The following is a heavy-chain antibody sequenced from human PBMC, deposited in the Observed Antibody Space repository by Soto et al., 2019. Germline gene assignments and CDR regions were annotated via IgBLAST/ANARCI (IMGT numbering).Heavy chain of an antibody. V-gene: IGHV3-23*01. CDR2: ISGSGGST. CDR3: AKDQSRFLEWLLPSYYYYGMDV. D-gene: IGHD3-3*01. J-gene: IGHJ6*02. CDR1: GFTFSSYA. Sequence: PGGSLRLSCAASGFTFSSYAMSWVRQAPGKGLEWVSAISGSGGSTYYADSVKGRFTISRDNSKNTLYLQMNSLRAEDTAVYYCAKDQSRFLEWLLPSYYYYGMDVWGQGTTVTVSS.